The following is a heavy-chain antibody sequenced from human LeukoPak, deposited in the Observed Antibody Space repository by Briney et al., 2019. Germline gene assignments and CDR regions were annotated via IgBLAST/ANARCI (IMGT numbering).Heavy chain of an antibody. CDR1: GGSIPDHF. J-gene: IGHJ3*02. Sequence: PSETLSLTCTVSGGSIPDHFWGWIRHTPGMGLEWIGHIYGSPSYNPSLKSRVTISDDTSENQIFLQMTSVTAADTAIYYCARRFRTSASGILHHDAYDIWGPGTEVIVSS. CDR3: ARRFRTSASGILHHDAYDI. V-gene: IGHV4-4*08. D-gene: IGHD3-10*01. CDR2: IYGSP.